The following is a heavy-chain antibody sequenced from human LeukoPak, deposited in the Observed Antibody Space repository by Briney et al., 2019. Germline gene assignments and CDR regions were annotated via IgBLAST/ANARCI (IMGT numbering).Heavy chain of an antibody. CDR1: GFTFDDYA. CDR3: ASAPPGVWFDP. J-gene: IGHJ5*02. CDR2: ISWNSGSI. V-gene: IGHV3-9*01. D-gene: IGHD2-8*01. Sequence: GGSLRLSCAASGFTFDDYAMHWVRQAPGKGLEWVSGISWNSGSIGYADSVKGRFTISRDNAKNTLYLQMNSLRAEDTAVYYCASAPPGVWFDPWGQGTLVTVSS.